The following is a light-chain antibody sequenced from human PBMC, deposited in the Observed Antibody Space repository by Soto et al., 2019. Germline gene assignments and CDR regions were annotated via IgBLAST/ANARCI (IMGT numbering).Light chain of an antibody. V-gene: IGLV1-40*01. CDR2: GNN. CDR1: SSNIGSVYD. CDR3: QAYDSSLSGYD. J-gene: IGLJ1*01. Sequence: QSLLTQPPSMSGAPGQRVTISCTGSSSNIGSVYDVHWYQQLPGAAPKLHIYGNNNRPSEVPDRFFGSKSGTSASLAITGLQAEDEADYYCQAYDSSLSGYDFGTGTKVTVL.